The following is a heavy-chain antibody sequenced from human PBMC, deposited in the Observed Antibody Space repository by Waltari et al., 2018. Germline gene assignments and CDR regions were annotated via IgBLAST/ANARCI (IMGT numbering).Heavy chain of an antibody. J-gene: IGHJ4*02. D-gene: IGHD3-22*01. V-gene: IGHV5-51*03. CDR1: GYSFTSYW. CDR2: ISPGDAVP. CDR3: ASLSVPGDSIGDY. Sequence: EVQLVQSGAEVKKPGESLKISCKGSGYSFTSYWIGWVRQMPGKGLGGLGVISPGDAVPRYSPSFQGQVTISADKSISTAYLQWSSLKASDTAMYYCASLSVPGDSIGDYWGQGTLVTVSS.